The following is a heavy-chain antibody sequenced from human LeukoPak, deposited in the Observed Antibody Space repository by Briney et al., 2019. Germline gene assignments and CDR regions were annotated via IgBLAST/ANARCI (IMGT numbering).Heavy chain of an antibody. CDR2: ITSSGSAI. J-gene: IGHJ4*02. CDR1: GFRFSSYS. Sequence: PGGSLRLSCAASGFRFSSYSMNWVRQAPGKGLEWVSYITSSGSAINYADSVKGRFTISRENAKNSLYLQMNSLRDEDTALYYCARADYFDYWGQGNLVTVSS. V-gene: IGHV3-48*02. CDR3: ARADYFDY.